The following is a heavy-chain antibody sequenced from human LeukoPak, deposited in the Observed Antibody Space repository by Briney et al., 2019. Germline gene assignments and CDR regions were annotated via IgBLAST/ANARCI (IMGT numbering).Heavy chain of an antibody. D-gene: IGHD5-18*01. V-gene: IGHV3-30*03. CDR3: ALDTAMPH. Sequence: PGRSLRLSCAASGFTFSSYGMHWVRQAPGKGLEWVAVISYDGSNKYYADSVKGRFTISRDNSKNTLYLQMNSLRAEDTAVYYCALDTAMPHWGQGTLVTVSS. CDR2: ISYDGSNK. CDR1: GFTFSSYG. J-gene: IGHJ4*02.